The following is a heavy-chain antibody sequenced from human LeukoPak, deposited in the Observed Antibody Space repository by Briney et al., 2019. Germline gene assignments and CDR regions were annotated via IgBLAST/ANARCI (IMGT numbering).Heavy chain of an antibody. CDR2: ISYDGNNK. J-gene: IGHJ4*02. D-gene: IGHD4-17*01. CDR1: GVTFSTYT. CDR3: ARDVAYGDYGLDY. Sequence: GWALRISCAASGVTFSTYTMHWVRQTPGKGLEWVALISYDGNNKYYVDSVKGLFTISRDNSETTLYLQMNSMRVEDTAVYYCARDVAYGDYGLDYWGQGTPVTVSS. V-gene: IGHV3-30*04.